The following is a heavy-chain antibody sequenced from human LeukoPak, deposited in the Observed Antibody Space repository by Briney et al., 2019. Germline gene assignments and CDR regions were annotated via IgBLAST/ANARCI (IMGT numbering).Heavy chain of an antibody. CDR1: GFTFDDYA. CDR2: ISWNSGRI. D-gene: IGHD5-12*01. Sequence: GGSLRLSCAASGFTFDDYAMHWVRQTPGKGLEWVSGISWNSGRIDYADSVKGRFTISRDNAKNSLYLQMNSLRAEDTAVYYCARDRDTGRVGTTDFDYWGQGTLVTVSS. CDR3: ARDRDTGRVGTTDFDY. V-gene: IGHV3-9*01. J-gene: IGHJ4*02.